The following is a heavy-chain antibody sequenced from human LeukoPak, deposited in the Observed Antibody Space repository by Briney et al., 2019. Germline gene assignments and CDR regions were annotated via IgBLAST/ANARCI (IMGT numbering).Heavy chain of an antibody. Sequence: PSETLSLTCAVYGGSFSGYYWSWIRQPPGKGLEWIGEINHSGSTNYNPSLKSRVTISVDTSKNQFSLKLGSVTAADTAVYYCARLNYYYGLDAFDIWGQGTMVTVSS. CDR3: ARLNYYYGLDAFDI. D-gene: IGHD3-10*01. J-gene: IGHJ3*02. V-gene: IGHV4-34*01. CDR1: GGSFSGYY. CDR2: INHSGST.